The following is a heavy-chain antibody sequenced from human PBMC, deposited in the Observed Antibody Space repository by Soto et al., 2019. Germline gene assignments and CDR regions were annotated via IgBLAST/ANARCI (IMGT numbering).Heavy chain of an antibody. CDR3: ARGSVVVTTSPRGDASDI. CDR1: GDTFSTYA. Sequence: QVQLVQSGAEVRKPGSSVKVSCKASGDTFSTYAITWVRQAPGQGLEWMGGIIPLFGKTNYAPAFQGRVTITAAPXTXTXXMGRCSMRTREPTIYYSARGSVVVTTSPRGDASDIWGQWTVVTVSS. CDR2: IIPLFGKT. D-gene: IGHD2-21*02. V-gene: IGHV1-69*12. J-gene: IGHJ3*02.